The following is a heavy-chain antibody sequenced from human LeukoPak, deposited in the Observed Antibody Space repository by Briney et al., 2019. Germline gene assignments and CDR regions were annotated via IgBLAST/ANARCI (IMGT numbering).Heavy chain of an antibody. V-gene: IGHV1-8*01. CDR3: ARSPNYYYSMDV. J-gene: IGHJ6*03. CDR1: GYTFTSYD. Sequence: ASVKVSCKASGYTFTSYDINWVRQATGQGLEWMGWMNPNSGNTGYAQKFQGRVTMTRNTSISTAYMELSSLRSEDTAVYYCARSPNYYYSMDVWGKGTTVTVSS. CDR2: MNPNSGNT.